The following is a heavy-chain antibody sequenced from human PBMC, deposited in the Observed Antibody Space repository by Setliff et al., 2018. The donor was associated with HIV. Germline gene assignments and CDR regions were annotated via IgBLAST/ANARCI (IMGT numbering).Heavy chain of an antibody. CDR2: IFYTGST. CDR1: GGSISSDNYY. Sequence: PSETLSLTCIVSGGSISSDNYYWGWVRQPPGKGLEWIGSIFYTGSTDYNPSLRSRVTISIDTTKNQFSLKLSSVTAADTAVYYCARVGAYYQYYMDVWGKGTTVTVSS. CDR3: ARVGAYYQYYMDV. J-gene: IGHJ6*03. D-gene: IGHD4-17*01. V-gene: IGHV4-39*07.